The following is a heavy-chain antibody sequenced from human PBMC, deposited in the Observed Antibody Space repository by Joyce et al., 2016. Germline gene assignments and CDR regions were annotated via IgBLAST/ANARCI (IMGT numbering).Heavy chain of an antibody. CDR3: TTARYGDYGGFDH. CDR2: IKSKSDAGTT. Sequence: EVQLVESGGGLVKPGGSLRLSCAASGFTFSDVWMSWVRQAPGKGLEWVGRIKSKSDAGTTDYAAPVKGRFTISRDDSKNTLYLQMNSLKTEDTAVYYCTTARYGDYGGFDHWGQGTLVTVSS. J-gene: IGHJ4*02. CDR1: GFTFSDVW. V-gene: IGHV3-15*01. D-gene: IGHD4-17*01.